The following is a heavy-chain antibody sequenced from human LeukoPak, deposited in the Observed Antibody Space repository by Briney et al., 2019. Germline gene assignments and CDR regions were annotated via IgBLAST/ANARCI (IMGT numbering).Heavy chain of an antibody. CDR1: GDSMRRYY. CDR3: ARHEEEQWLVQTGYFDY. D-gene: IGHD6-19*01. J-gene: IGHJ4*02. Sequence: ETLSLTCSVWGDSMRRYYGRWLRQPRGRGGEGVGYMYFSVRTNYTPSLNSPVTISVDTSKNPFSLKLSSVTAADTAVYYCARHEEEQWLVQTGYFDYWGQGTLVTVSS. CDR2: MYFSVRT. V-gene: IGHV4-59*08.